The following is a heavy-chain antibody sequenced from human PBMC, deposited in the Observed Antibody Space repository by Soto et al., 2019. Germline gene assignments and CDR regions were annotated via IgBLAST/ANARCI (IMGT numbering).Heavy chain of an antibody. Sequence: SQTRSLTCVISGVSVSSNSAAWSWSRQCPSRGREWLGRTYCRSKWYYDYAVSVTSRITITPDASKNQFSLQLNSGSVKATAVYFCTRVWVVGGYYSFDYWGQGTLVTVSS. CDR1: GVSVSSNSAA. CDR3: TRVWVVGGYYSFDY. V-gene: IGHV6-1*01. J-gene: IGHJ4*02. CDR2: TYCRSKWYY. D-gene: IGHD3-22*01.